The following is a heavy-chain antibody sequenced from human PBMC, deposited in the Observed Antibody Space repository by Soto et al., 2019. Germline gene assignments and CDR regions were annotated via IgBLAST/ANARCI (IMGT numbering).Heavy chain of an antibody. D-gene: IGHD5-12*01. CDR1: GFSLSTSGVG. CDR2: IYWNDDK. V-gene: IGHV2-5*01. J-gene: IGHJ6*02. CDR3: AHSPIVATISGYYYYGMDV. Sequence: QITLKESGPTLVKPTQTLTLTCTFSGFSLSTSGVGVGWIRQPPGKALEWLALIYWNDDKRYSPSLKSRLTITKDTSKNQVVLTITNMDPVHTATYYCAHSPIVATISGYYYYGMDVWGQGTTVTVSS.